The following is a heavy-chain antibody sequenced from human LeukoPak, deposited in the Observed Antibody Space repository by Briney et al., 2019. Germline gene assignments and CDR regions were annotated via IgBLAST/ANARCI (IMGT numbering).Heavy chain of an antibody. V-gene: IGHV4-39*07. CDR3: ARGGDGYNRRHYYYYMDV. J-gene: IGHJ6*03. CDR2: IYYSGST. Sequence: KPSETLSLTCTVSGGSISSSSYYWGWIRQPPGKGLEWIGSIYYSGSTYYNPSLKSRVTISVDTSKNQFSLKLSSVTAADTAVYYCARGGDGYNRRHYYYYMDVWGKGTTVTVSS. CDR1: GGSISSSSYY. D-gene: IGHD5-24*01.